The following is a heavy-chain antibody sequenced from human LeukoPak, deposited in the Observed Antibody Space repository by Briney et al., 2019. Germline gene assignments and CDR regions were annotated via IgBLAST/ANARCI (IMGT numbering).Heavy chain of an antibody. D-gene: IGHD2-15*01. Sequence: SETLSLTCTVSDGSINNYYWSWIRQPAGKGLEWIGRIYTRGSTNYNPSLKSRVTMSVDTSKNQFSLKLSSVTAADTAVYYCARGRYCSADICSGGDAFDIWGQGTMVSVSS. CDR2: IYTRGST. CDR1: DGSINNYY. V-gene: IGHV4-4*07. J-gene: IGHJ3*02. CDR3: ARGRYCSADICSGGDAFDI.